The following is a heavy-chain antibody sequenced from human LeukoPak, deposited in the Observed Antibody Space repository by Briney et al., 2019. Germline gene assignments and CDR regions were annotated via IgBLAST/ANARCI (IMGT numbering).Heavy chain of an antibody. Sequence: GESLKISCKGSGFSFTSYWICWVRQMPGKGLEWMGIIYPGDSDTRYNPSFQGQVTISADKSISTAYLQWSSLKASDTAMYYCARTTMVRGVIDGMDVWGKGTTVTVSS. V-gene: IGHV5-51*01. J-gene: IGHJ6*04. CDR1: GFSFTSYW. D-gene: IGHD3-10*01. CDR2: IYPGDSDT. CDR3: ARTTMVRGVIDGMDV.